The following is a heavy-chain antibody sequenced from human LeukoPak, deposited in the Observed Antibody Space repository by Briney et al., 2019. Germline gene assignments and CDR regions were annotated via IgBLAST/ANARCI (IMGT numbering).Heavy chain of an antibody. CDR1: GSSLSTNGEG. CDR2: APWNDDK. D-gene: IGHD2/OR15-2a*01. J-gene: IGHJ5*02. Sequence: SGPTLVKPPQTLTLTCPFPGSSLSTNGEGVGWIRQPPGKALEQLTHAPWNDDKRYSPSLKSRLTITKDTSKNQVVLTMTNMGPADTATYYGVHPTYYYNSTAGWCWFVPWGQGTLVTVSS. CDR3: VHPTYYYNSTAGWCWFVP. V-gene: IGHV2-5*01.